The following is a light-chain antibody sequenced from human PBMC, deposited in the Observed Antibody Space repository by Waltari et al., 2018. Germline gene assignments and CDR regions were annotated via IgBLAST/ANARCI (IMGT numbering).Light chain of an antibody. V-gene: IGLV2-11*01. J-gene: IGLJ3*02. CDR1: SSDVGGYNY. Sequence: QSALTQPRSVSGSPGQSVTISCTGTSSDVGGYNYLPWYQQHPGKAPKLMIYDVSKRPSGVPDRLSGSKSGNTASLTISGLQAEEEADYYCCSYGGTYSWVFGGGTKLTVL. CDR3: CSYGGTYSWV. CDR2: DVS.